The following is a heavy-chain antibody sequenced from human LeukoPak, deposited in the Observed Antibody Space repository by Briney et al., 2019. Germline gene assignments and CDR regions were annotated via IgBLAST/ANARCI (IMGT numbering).Heavy chain of an antibody. CDR1: GGSTSSNNYY. Sequence: SETLSLTCTVSGGSTSSNNYYWGWIRQPPGKGLEGIGSMFYSGYTYYNTSLKSRVTIPVATSKNQFSLNLNSVTAADTAVYYCASSNRVPGVSPGYFDYWGQATLVTVSS. D-gene: IGHD3-10*01. CDR3: ASSNRVPGVSPGYFDY. V-gene: IGHV4-39*01. J-gene: IGHJ4*02. CDR2: MFYSGYT.